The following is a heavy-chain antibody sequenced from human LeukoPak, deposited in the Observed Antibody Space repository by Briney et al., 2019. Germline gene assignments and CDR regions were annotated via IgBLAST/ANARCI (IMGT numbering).Heavy chain of an antibody. CDR2: ISSSSSYI. J-gene: IGHJ4*02. Sequence: GGSLRLSCAASGFTFSSYSMNWVRQAPGKGLEWVSSISSSSSYIYYADSVKGRFTISRDNSKNTLYLQMNSLRAEDTAVYYCAKTDYYYDSSGYAWGQGTLVTVSS. V-gene: IGHV3-21*04. CDR1: GFTFSSYS. D-gene: IGHD3-22*01. CDR3: AKTDYYYDSSGYA.